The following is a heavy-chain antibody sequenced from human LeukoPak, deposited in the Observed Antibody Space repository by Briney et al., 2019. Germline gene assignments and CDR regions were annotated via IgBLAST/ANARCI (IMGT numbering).Heavy chain of an antibody. CDR1: GGSISSGGYY. V-gene: IGHV4-31*03. CDR3: ALGYCGGGSCYAREYFQH. D-gene: IGHD2-15*01. CDR2: IYYSGST. Sequence: SETLSLTCTVSGGSISSGGYYWTWIRQHPGKGLEWIGYIYYSGSTYYDPSLKSRVTISVDTSKNQFSLRLSSVTAADTAVYYCALGYCGGGSCYAREYFQHWGQGTLVTVSS. J-gene: IGHJ1*01.